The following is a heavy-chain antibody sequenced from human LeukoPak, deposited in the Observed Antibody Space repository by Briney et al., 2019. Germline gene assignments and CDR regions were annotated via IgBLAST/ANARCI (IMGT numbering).Heavy chain of an antibody. CDR3: ARDYFRYLMGKAFDY. J-gene: IGHJ4*02. D-gene: IGHD2-8*01. Sequence: GGSLRLSCVASGFTFSNYAIHWVRQAPGKGLEWVAVISYDGSNKYYADSVKGRFTISRDNSKNTLYLQMNSLRTEDAAVYYCARDYFRYLMGKAFDYWGQGTLVTVSS. CDR2: ISYDGSNK. CDR1: GFTFSNYA. V-gene: IGHV3-30-3*01.